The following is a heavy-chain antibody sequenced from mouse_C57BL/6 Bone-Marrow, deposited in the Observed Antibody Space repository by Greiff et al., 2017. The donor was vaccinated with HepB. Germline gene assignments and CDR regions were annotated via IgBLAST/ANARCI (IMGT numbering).Heavy chain of an antibody. CDR3: AREWGLRPPVGYFDV. CDR1: GYTFTSYW. J-gene: IGHJ1*03. V-gene: IGHV1-55*01. Sequence: QVQLQQPGAELVKPGASVKMSCKASGYTFTSYWITWVKQRPGQGLEWIGDIYPGSGSTNYNEKFKSKATLTVDTSSSTAYMQLSSLTSEDSAVYYGAREWGLRPPVGYFDVWGTGTTVTVSS. D-gene: IGHD2-4*01. CDR2: IYPGSGST.